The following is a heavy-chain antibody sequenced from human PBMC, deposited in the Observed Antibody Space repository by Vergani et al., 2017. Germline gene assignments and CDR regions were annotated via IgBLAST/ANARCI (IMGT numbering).Heavy chain of an antibody. CDR3: ARYNYDYVWGSYRYHGMDV. CDR2: ISSSSSYI. CDR1: GFTFSSYS. D-gene: IGHD3-16*02. Sequence: EVQLVESGGGLVKPGGSLRLSCAASGFTFSSYSMNWVRQAPGTGLEWVSSISSSSSYIYYADSVKGRFTISRDNARNSLYLQMNSLRAEDTAVYYCARYNYDYVWGSYRYHGMDVWGQGTTVTVSS. J-gene: IGHJ6*02. V-gene: IGHV3-21*01.